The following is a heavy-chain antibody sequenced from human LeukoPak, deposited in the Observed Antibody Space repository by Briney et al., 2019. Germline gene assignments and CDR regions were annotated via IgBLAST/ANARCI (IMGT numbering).Heavy chain of an antibody. CDR1: GFTFSSYW. D-gene: IGHD2-2*02. CDR2: IKQDGSEN. V-gene: IGHV3-7*01. Sequence: GGSLRLSCAASGFTFSSYWMSWVRQAPGKGLEWVASIKQDGSENYYVDSVKGRFTISRDNAKNSLYLQMNSPRAEDTAVYYCARDCSSTSCYRGGFDHWGQGTLVTVSS. J-gene: IGHJ5*02. CDR3: ARDCSSTSCYRGGFDH.